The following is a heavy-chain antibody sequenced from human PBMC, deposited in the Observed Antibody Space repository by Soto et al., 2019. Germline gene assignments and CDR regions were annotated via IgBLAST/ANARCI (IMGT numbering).Heavy chain of an antibody. V-gene: IGHV1-18*01. CDR2: ISAYTGNT. J-gene: IGHJ4*02. Sequence: QVQLVQSGAEAKKPGASVKVSCKASGYTFTSYGISWVRQAPGQGLEWMGWISAYTGNTNYAQKLQGRVTMTTDSATSTAYMELRSLRSDGTAVDYCARGDTYYYYSSGYSGWYFDYCGQGTLVAVAS. D-gene: IGHD3-22*01. CDR1: GYTFTSYG. CDR3: ARGDTYYYYSSGYSGWYFDY.